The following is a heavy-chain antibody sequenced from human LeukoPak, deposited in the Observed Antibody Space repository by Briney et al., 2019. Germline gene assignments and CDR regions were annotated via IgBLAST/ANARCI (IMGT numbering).Heavy chain of an antibody. CDR2: ISGSGGST. V-gene: IGHV3-23*01. D-gene: IGHD1-7*01. CDR1: GFTFSSYA. CDR3: AKEQRDWNYGVFDY. J-gene: IGHJ4*02. Sequence: GGSLRLPCAASGFTFSSYAMSWVRQAPGKGLEGVSAISGSGGSTNYADSVKGRFTISRDNSKNILYLQMNSLRAENTAEYYCAKEQRDWNYGVFDYWGQGTQVTVSS.